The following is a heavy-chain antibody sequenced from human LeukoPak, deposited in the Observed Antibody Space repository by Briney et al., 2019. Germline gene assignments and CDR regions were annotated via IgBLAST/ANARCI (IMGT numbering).Heavy chain of an antibody. Sequence: GGSLRLSCSASGFTFSRYAMLWVRQAPGKGLEYVSGISNNGGSTYYADSVKGRFTVSRDNSKNTLYLQMSSLRAEDTAVYYCVKDAVSGSSSGWYYFDYWGQGTLVTVSS. V-gene: IGHV3-64D*06. CDR2: ISNNGGST. CDR3: VKDAVSGSSSGWYYFDY. J-gene: IGHJ4*02. CDR1: GFTFSRYA. D-gene: IGHD6-19*01.